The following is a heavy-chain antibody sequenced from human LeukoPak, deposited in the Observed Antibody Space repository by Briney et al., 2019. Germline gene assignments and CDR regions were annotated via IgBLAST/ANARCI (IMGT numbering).Heavy chain of an antibody. J-gene: IGHJ4*02. CDR3: AILWVPDYGAIPLDY. CDR1: GYTFTSYD. Sequence: ASVKVSCKASGYTFTSYDINWVRQATGQGLEWMGWMNPNSGNTGYAQKFQGRVTMTRNTSISTAYMELSSLRFEDTAVYYCAILWVPDYGAIPLDYWGQGTLVTVSS. V-gene: IGHV1-8*01. CDR2: MNPNSGNT. D-gene: IGHD4-17*01.